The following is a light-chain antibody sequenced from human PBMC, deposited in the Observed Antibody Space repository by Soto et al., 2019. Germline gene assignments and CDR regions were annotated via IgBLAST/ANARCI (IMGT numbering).Light chain of an antibody. J-gene: IGLJ1*01. V-gene: IGLV2-18*02. Sequence: QSALTQPPSVSGSPGQSVTISCTGTSSDVGSYNRVSWYQQPPGTAHKLIIYEVTNRPSGVPDRFSGSKSGNTASLTISGLQAEDEADYYCSSYTSSSTYVFGTGTKVTVL. CDR3: SSYTSSSTYV. CDR1: SSDVGSYNR. CDR2: EVT.